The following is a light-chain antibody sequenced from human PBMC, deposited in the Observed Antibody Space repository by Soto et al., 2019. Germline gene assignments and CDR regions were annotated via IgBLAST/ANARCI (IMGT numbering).Light chain of an antibody. Sequence: QSALTQPASVSGSPGQSITISCTGTSTDVGGFNYVSWYQQHPGKAPKLMIYDVINRPSGVSSRFSGSKSDNTASLTISGLQAEDEADYYCSSYTSTSTLDVVFGGGTKLTVL. CDR2: DVI. J-gene: IGLJ2*01. CDR3: SSYTSTSTLDVV. V-gene: IGLV2-14*01. CDR1: STDVGGFNY.